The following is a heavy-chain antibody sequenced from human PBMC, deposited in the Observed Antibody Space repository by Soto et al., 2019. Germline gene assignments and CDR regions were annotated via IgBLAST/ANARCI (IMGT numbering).Heavy chain of an antibody. V-gene: IGHV1-69*04. Sequence: GASVKVSCKASGGTFSSYTISWVRQAPGQGLEWMGRIIPILGIANYAQKFQGRVTITADKSTSTAYMELSSLRSEDTAVYYCARDLPIPFPDIVVVPAESNNWFDPWGQGTLVTVSS. CDR2: IIPILGIA. J-gene: IGHJ5*02. D-gene: IGHD2-2*01. CDR3: ARDLPIPFPDIVVVPAESNNWFDP. CDR1: GGTFSSYT.